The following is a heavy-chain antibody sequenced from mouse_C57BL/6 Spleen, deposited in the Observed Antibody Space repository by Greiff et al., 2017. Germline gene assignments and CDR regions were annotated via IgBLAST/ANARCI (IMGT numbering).Heavy chain of an antibody. Sequence: QVQLQQSGAELVKPGASVKLSCKASGYTFTEYTIHWVKQRSGQGLEWIGWFYPGSGSIKYNEKFKDKATLTADKSSSTVYMELSRLTSDEAAVYFCARHEEDYGSSYSFDYWGQGATLTVAS. CDR3: ARHEEDYGSSYSFDY. J-gene: IGHJ2*01. D-gene: IGHD1-1*01. CDR2: FYPGSGSI. V-gene: IGHV1-62-2*01. CDR1: GYTFTEYT.